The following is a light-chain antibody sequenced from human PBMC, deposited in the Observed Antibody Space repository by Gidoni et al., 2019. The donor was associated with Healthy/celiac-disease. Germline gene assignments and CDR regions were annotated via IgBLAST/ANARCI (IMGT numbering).Light chain of an antibody. Sequence: QSVLTQPPSVSGAPGQRVTISCTGSRSNIGAGYDVPWYQQLPGTAPKLLIYGNSNRPSGVPDRFSGSKSGTSASLAITGLQAEDEADYYCQSYDSSLSGSEVFGGGTKLTVL. V-gene: IGLV1-40*01. CDR2: GNS. CDR3: QSYDSSLSGSEV. J-gene: IGLJ2*01. CDR1: RSNIGAGYD.